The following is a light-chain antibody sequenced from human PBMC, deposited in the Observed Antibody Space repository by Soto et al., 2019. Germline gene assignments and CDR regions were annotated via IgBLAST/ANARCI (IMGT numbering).Light chain of an antibody. CDR2: DTT. J-gene: IGLJ3*02. CDR3: ILLYPGVWV. V-gene: IGLV7-46*01. Sequence: QAVVTQEPSLTVSPGGTVTLTCGSSTGAVTSGHYPYWFQQKPGQAPRTLIYDTTNKHSWTPARFSGSLLGGKAALTLSGAQPEDEAEYYCILLYPGVWVFGGGTKLAVL. CDR1: TGAVTSGHY.